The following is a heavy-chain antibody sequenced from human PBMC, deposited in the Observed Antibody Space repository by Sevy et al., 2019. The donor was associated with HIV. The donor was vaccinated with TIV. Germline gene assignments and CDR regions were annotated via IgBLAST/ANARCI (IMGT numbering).Heavy chain of an antibody. Sequence: SETLSLTCSVSGGSITNPDYNWSWIRQPPGKGLEWIGYIYYSGNTYYSPSIKSRVLLSIDTSKNQFSLSVNSVTSADTAVYYCARVTGPFGWSDPWGQGTLVTVSS. CDR1: GGSITNPDYN. J-gene: IGHJ5*02. D-gene: IGHD3-9*01. CDR3: ARVTGPFGWSDP. CDR2: IYYSGNT. V-gene: IGHV4-30-4*01.